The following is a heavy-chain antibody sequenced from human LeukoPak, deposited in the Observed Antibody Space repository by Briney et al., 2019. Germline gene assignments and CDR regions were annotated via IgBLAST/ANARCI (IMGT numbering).Heavy chain of an antibody. J-gene: IGHJ5*02. CDR2: ISYDGSNK. CDR3: ARDVGEELGAHNWFDP. D-gene: IGHD2-21*01. Sequence: GGSLRLSCAASGFTFSSYAMHWVRQAPGKGLEWVAVISYDGSNKYYADSVKGRFTISGDNSKNTLYLQMNSLRAEDTAVYYCARDVGEELGAHNWFDPWGQGTLVTVSS. V-gene: IGHV3-30-3*01. CDR1: GFTFSSYA.